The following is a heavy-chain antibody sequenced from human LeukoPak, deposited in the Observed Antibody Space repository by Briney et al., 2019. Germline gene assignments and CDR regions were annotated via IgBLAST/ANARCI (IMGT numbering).Heavy chain of an antibody. V-gene: IGHV3-30*02. Sequence: PGGSLRLSCAASGFTFSSYGMHWVRQAPGKGLEWVAFIRYDGSNKYYADSVKGRFTISRDNSKNTLYLQMNSLRAEDTAVYYCARGGMVVVSEFDYWGQGTLVTVSS. D-gene: IGHD3-22*01. CDR1: GFTFSSYG. J-gene: IGHJ4*02. CDR3: ARGGMVVVSEFDY. CDR2: IRYDGSNK.